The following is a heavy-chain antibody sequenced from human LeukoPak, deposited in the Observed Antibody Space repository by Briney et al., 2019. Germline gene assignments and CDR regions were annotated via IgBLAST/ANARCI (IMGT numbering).Heavy chain of an antibody. D-gene: IGHD3-10*01. Sequence: GGSLRLSCAASGFTISFYWMSWVHQAPGKGLEWVANINQVASEKNYVDSVKGRFTISRDNAKNPLYLQMNSVRAEDTAMYYCVRDGGYYGPDSWGQGALVSVSS. CDR3: VRDGGYYGPDS. CDR2: INQVASEK. V-gene: IGHV3-7*04. J-gene: IGHJ4*02. CDR1: GFTISFYW.